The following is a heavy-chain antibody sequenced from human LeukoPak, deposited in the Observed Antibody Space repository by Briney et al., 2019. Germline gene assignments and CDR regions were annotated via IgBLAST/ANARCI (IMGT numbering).Heavy chain of an antibody. V-gene: IGHV1-2*02. D-gene: IGHD5-12*01. Sequence: ASVKVSCKASGYTFIDYYLHWVRQAPGQGLEWMGWVNPHSGGINYAQKFQGRVTMTRDTSINTAYMELSKLISDDAAVYYCATALRGKSVDYWGQGTLVTVSS. CDR3: ATALRGKSVDY. CDR1: GYTFIDYY. J-gene: IGHJ4*02. CDR2: VNPHSGGI.